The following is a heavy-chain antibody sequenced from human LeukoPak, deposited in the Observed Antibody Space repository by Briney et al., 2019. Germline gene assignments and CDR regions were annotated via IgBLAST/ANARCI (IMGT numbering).Heavy chain of an antibody. Sequence: GGSLRLSCAASGFTLSSYAMSWVRQAPGKGLEWVSAISGSGGSTYYADSVKGRFTISRDNSKNTLYLQMNSLRAEDTAVYYCATTPDIVVVVAATSDYWGQGTLVTVSS. V-gene: IGHV3-23*01. CDR2: ISGSGGST. CDR1: GFTLSSYA. J-gene: IGHJ4*02. CDR3: ATTPDIVVVVAATSDY. D-gene: IGHD2-15*01.